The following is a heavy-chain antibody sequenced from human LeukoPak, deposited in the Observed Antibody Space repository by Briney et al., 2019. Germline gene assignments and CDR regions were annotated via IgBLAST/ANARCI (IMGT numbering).Heavy chain of an antibody. Sequence: GGSLRLSCAASGFTFSSYVMHWARQAPGKGLEWVAVISYDGSNKYYADSVKGRFTISRDNSKNTLYLQMNSLRAEDTAVYYCAKDGWYYGSGSYFDYWGQGTLVTVSS. V-gene: IGHV3-30*18. CDR1: GFTFSSYV. J-gene: IGHJ4*02. CDR2: ISYDGSNK. D-gene: IGHD3-10*01. CDR3: AKDGWYYGSGSYFDY.